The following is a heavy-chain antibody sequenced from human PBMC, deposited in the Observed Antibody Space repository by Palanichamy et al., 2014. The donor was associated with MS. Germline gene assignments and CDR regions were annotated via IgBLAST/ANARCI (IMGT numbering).Heavy chain of an antibody. CDR1: GFTFSSYW. J-gene: IGHJ4*02. V-gene: IGHV3-7*01. Sequence: EVQLVESGGGLAQPGGSLRLSCAASGFTFSSYWMSWVRQAPGRGLEWVANIKQDGSEKYYGGSVKGRVTISRDNAKNSLYLQMNSLRAEDTAVYYCARDRTDYGGNTRGDYWGQGTLVTASS. CDR3: ARDRTDYGGNTRGDY. D-gene: IGHD4-23*01. CDR2: IKQDGSEK.